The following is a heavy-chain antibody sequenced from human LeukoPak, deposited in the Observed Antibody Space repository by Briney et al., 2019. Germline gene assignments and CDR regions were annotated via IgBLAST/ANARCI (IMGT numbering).Heavy chain of an antibody. CDR3: AADPDYYYGSGSYSFSF. Sequence: ASVKVSCKASGFTFTSSAVQWVRQARGQRLDWIGWIVVGSGNTNYAQKFQERVTITRDMSTRTAYMELSSLRSEDTAVYYCAADPDYYYGSGSYSFSFWGQGTLVTVSS. J-gene: IGHJ4*02. CDR2: IVVGSGNT. D-gene: IGHD3-10*01. CDR1: GFTFTSSA. V-gene: IGHV1-58*01.